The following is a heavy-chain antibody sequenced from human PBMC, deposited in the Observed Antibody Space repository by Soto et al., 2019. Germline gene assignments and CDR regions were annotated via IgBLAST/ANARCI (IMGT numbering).Heavy chain of an antibody. Sequence: QVQLQESGPGLVKPSETLSLTCTVSGGSISSYYWSWIRQPPGKGLEWIGYIYYSGSTNYNPSLKSRVTISVDTSKNQFSLKLSSVTAADTAVYYCARVGRGDLWGRGTLVTVSS. CDR2: IYYSGST. D-gene: IGHD3-10*01. V-gene: IGHV4-59*01. CDR3: ARVGRGDL. J-gene: IGHJ2*01. CDR1: GGSISSYY.